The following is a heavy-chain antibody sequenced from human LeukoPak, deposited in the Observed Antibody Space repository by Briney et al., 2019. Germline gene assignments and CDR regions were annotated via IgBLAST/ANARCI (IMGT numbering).Heavy chain of an antibody. D-gene: IGHD3-22*01. V-gene: IGHV4-34*01. CDR1: GGSFSGYY. CDR3: ARGHPPYDSSGYYFDY. Sequence: SETLSLTCAVYGGSFSGYYRSWIRQPPGKGLEWIGEINHSGSTNYNPSLKSRVTISVDTSKNQFSLKLSSVTAADTAVYYCARGHPPYDSSGYYFDYWGQGTLVTVSS. CDR2: INHSGST. J-gene: IGHJ4*02.